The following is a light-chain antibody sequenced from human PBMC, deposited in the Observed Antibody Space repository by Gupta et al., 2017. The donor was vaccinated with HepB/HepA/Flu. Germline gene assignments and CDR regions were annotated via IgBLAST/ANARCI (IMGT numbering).Light chain of an antibody. V-gene: IGLV1-47*01. CDR1: SSNIGSHY. CDR2: KNN. J-gene: IGLJ1*01. CDR3: AAWDHSLRTYV. Sequence: QSLLTQPPSASGTPGQRVTLSCSGSSSNIGSHYVYWYQQRPGTAPKLLIYKNNQRPSGVPDRFSGSKSGTSASLAISGLRSEDEADYYCAAWDHSLRTYVFGTGTYITVL.